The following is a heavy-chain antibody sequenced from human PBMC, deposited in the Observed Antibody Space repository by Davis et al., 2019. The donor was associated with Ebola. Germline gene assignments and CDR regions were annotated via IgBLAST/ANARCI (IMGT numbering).Heavy chain of an antibody. D-gene: IGHD1-14*01. J-gene: IGHJ5*02. Sequence: PGGSLRLSCAVSGFTFRYYGMHWVRQAPGKGLVWVSRIGNDESSTTYATYADSVKGRFTISRDNAKNTLFLQMNSLTAEDTAVYYCMRDFTGPESWGQGTLVTVSS. CDR2: IGNDESSTTYA. V-gene: IGHV3-74*01. CDR3: MRDFTGPES. CDR1: GFTFRYYG.